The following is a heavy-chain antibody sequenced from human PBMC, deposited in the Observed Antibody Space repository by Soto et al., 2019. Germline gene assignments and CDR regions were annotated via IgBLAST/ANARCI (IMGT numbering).Heavy chain of an antibody. Sequence: QVQLVQSGPEMKWPGASMKVSCQASGYTFTSHNISWVRQAPGQGLEWMGWISPYSGNTDYAQNLQGRVTMTTDTLTSTAYMELRSLRSDDAAVYYCARDKQERLFYYYYGLDVWGQGTTVTVSS. CDR3: ARDKQERLFYYYYGLDV. D-gene: IGHD1-1*01. CDR1: GYTFTSHN. J-gene: IGHJ6*02. V-gene: IGHV1-18*04. CDR2: ISPYSGNT.